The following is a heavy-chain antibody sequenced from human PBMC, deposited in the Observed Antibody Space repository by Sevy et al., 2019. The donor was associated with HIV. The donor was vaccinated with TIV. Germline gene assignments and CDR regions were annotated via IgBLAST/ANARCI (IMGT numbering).Heavy chain of an antibody. V-gene: IGHV3-9*01. CDR3: ARDLIRGCDSINCYYYYYYYYGLDV. D-gene: IGHD3-22*01. CDR1: GFPFHDHA. Sequence: GGSLRLSCAASGFPFHDHAMHWVRQSPGKGLEWVSGISWNSGSIGYADSVKGRFTISRDNAKKSIYLQMNNLRPDDTAFYYCARDLIRGCDSINCYYYYYYYYGLDVWGQGTTVTVSS. CDR2: ISWNSGSI. J-gene: IGHJ6*02.